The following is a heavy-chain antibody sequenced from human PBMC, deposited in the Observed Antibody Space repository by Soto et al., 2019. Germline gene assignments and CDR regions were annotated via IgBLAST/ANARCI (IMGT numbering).Heavy chain of an antibody. V-gene: IGHV1-69*13. CDR3: ARDLSISTNCTRPVCYYYYGMDV. J-gene: IGHJ6*02. CDR1: GCTFSSYA. Sequence: ASVKVSCKASGCTFSSYAISWVRQAPGQGLEWMGGIIPIFGTANYAQKFQGRVTITADESTSTAYMELSSLRAEDTAVYYCARDLSISTNCTRPVCYYYYGMDVWGQGTTVTVSS. D-gene: IGHD2-2*01. CDR2: IIPIFGTA.